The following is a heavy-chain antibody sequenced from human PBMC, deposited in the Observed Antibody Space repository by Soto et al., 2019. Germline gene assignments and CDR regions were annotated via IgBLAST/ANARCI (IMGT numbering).Heavy chain of an antibody. CDR1: GLSLSTTGVG. Sequence: QITLKESGPTLVKPTQTLTLTCTFSGLSLSTTGVGVGWIRQPPGKALEWLALIYWDDDKSYSPSLKSRLTLTKDSSKSQVVLTMTDMDPVDTATYYCVQSRCGGDCLQSYSSHSYYGLDVWGQGTTVTVSS. CDR3: VQSRCGGDCLQSYSSHSYYGLDV. V-gene: IGHV2-5*02. J-gene: IGHJ6*02. D-gene: IGHD2-21*02. CDR2: IYWDDDK.